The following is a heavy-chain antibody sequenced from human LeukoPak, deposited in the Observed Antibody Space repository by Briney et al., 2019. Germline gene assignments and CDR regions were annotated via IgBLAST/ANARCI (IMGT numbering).Heavy chain of an antibody. V-gene: IGHV4-30-4*01. J-gene: IGHJ4*02. D-gene: IGHD2-2*01. CDR1: GGSISSGDYY. CDR3: ARDAGGVAPAARGGIFDY. CDR2: IYYSGST. Sequence: SETLSLTCTVSGGSISSGDYYWSWIRQPPGKGLEWIGYIYYSGSTYYDPSLKSRVTISVDTSKNQFSLKLSSVTAADTAVYYCARDAGGVAPAARGGIFDYWGQGTLVTVSS.